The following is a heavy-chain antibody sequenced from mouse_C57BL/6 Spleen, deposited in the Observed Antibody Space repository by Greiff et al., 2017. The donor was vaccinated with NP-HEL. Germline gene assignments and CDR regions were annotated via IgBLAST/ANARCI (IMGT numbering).Heavy chain of an antibody. Sequence: QVQLKESGAELVKPGASVKISCKASGYAFSSYWMNWVKQRPGKGLEWIGQIYPGDGDTNYNGKFKGKATLTADKSSSTAYMQLSSLTSEDSAVYFCARSGHGNYGYYYAMDYWGQGTSVTVSS. V-gene: IGHV1-80*01. CDR3: ARSGHGNYGYYYAMDY. CDR1: GYAFSSYW. CDR2: IYPGDGDT. J-gene: IGHJ4*01. D-gene: IGHD2-1*01.